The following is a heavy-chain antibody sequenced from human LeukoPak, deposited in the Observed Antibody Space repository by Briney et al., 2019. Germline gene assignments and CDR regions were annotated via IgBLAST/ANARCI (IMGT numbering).Heavy chain of an antibody. Sequence: GGSLRLSCTVSGFNFDTYWMHWVRQAPGKGLVWVSRINSDGTSTDYADSVKGRFTISRDNARKTLYLHMNSLRDDATALYFCAREDPYSESFDYWGQGTLVTVSS. J-gene: IGHJ4*02. V-gene: IGHV3-74*01. D-gene: IGHD6-13*01. CDR2: INSDGTST. CDR1: GFNFDTYW. CDR3: AREDPYSESFDY.